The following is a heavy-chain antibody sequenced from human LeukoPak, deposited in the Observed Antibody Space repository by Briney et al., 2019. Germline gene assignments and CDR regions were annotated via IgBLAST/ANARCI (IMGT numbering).Heavy chain of an antibody. CDR2: INQGGSEK. V-gene: IGHV3-7*01. J-gene: IGHJ4*02. CDR1: EFTFSIYW. CDR3: ARENSGGSAFDY. D-gene: IGHD3-16*01. Sequence: PGGSLRLSXAASEFTFSIYWMSWVRQAPGKGLEWVANINQGGSEKYYVDSVKGRFTISRDNAKNSLYLQMNNLRADDTAVYYCARENSGGSAFDYWGQGTLVTVSS.